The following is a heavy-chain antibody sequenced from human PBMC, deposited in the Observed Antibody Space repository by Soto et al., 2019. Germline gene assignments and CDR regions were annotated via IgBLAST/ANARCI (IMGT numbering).Heavy chain of an antibody. CDR2: MNPNSGNT. J-gene: IGHJ5*02. D-gene: IGHD3-3*01. V-gene: IGHV1-8*01. CDR3: ARAWVIRVLEWLPTGSWFDP. CDR1: GYTFTSYD. Sequence: ASVKVSCKASGYTFTSYDINWVRQATGQGLEWMGWMNPNSGNTGYAQKFQGRVTMTRNTSISTAYMELSSLRSEDTAVYYCARAWVIRVLEWLPTGSWFDPWGQGTLVTVSS.